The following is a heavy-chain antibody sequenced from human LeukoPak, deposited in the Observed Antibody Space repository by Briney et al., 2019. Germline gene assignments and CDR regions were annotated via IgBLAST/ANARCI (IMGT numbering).Heavy chain of an antibody. V-gene: IGHV3-48*01. CDR3: ARYGQQLVSDY. CDR2: ISSDSRTI. J-gene: IGHJ4*02. CDR1: GFTFSSYS. D-gene: IGHD6-13*01. Sequence: GGSLRLSCAASGFTFSSYSMNWVRQAPGKGLEWVSYISSDSRTIYYADSVKGRFTIPRDNAKNSLYLQMKSLRAEDTAVYYCARYGQQLVSDYWGQGTLLTVSS.